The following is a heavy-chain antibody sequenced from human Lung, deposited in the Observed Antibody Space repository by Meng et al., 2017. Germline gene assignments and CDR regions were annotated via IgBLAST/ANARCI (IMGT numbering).Heavy chain of an antibody. Sequence: VQLQESGPRLVKPSETLSLTFAVSGGSISSGNWWSWVRQPPGKGLEWIGEISHSGNTNYSPSFRGRVTMSVGRSRDQFSLELNSVTAADTAVYFCARNGAYCLHSWGQGTLVTVSS. D-gene: IGHD4-17*01. CDR3: ARNGAYCLHS. CDR1: GGSISSGNW. CDR2: ISHSGNT. V-gene: IGHV4-4*02. J-gene: IGHJ4*02.